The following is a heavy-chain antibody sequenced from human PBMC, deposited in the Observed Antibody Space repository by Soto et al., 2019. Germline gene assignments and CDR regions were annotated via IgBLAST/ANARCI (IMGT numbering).Heavy chain of an antibody. CDR2: IYPGDSDT. CDR3: ARHGGSSCWYPRSTYYYGMDV. V-gene: IGHV5-51*01. Sequence: GESLKISCKGSGYSFTSYWIGWVRQMPGKGLEWMGIIYPGDSDTRYSPSFQGQVTISADKSISTAYLQWSSLKASDTAMYYCARHGGSSCWYPRSTYYYGMDVWGQGTTVTVSS. J-gene: IGHJ6*02. CDR1: GYSFTSYW. D-gene: IGHD6-19*01.